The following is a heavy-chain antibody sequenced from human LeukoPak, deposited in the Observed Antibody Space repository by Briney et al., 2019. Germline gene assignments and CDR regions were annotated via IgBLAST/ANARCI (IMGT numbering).Heavy chain of an antibody. Sequence: GGSLRLSCAAPGFTFSSYEMNWVRQAPGKRLEWVSYISSSGSTIYYADSVKGRFTISRDNAKNSLYLQMDSLRDEDTAVYYCARECCSSTSCYTPRDAFDIWGQGTMVTVSS. J-gene: IGHJ3*02. CDR2: ISSSGSTI. D-gene: IGHD2-2*02. CDR3: ARECCSSTSCYTPRDAFDI. CDR1: GFTFSSYE. V-gene: IGHV3-48*03.